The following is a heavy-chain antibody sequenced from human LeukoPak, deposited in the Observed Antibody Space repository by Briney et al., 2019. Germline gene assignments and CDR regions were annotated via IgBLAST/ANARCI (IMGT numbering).Heavy chain of an antibody. CDR2: IKQDGSER. CDR3: ARGPSGGNGFSY. CDR1: VFTYRSYW. V-gene: IGHV3-7*04. D-gene: IGHD2-15*01. J-gene: IGHJ4*02. Sequence: GGTLRLSCASSVFTYRSYWMSWVPQAPGKGLEGVANIKQDGSERYYVDSVKGRFTISRDNAKNSLYLQMNSLRAVDTAVYYCARGPSGGNGFSYWGLGTLVTVSS.